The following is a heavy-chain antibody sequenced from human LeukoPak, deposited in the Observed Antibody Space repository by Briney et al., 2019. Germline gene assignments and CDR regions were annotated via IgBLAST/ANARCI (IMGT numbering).Heavy chain of an antibody. CDR1: GGTFSSYA. D-gene: IGHD3-10*01. CDR2: IIPIFGTA. Sequence: ASVKASCKASGGTFSSYAISWVRQAPGQGLEWMGGIIPIFGTANYAQKFQGRVTITADESTSTAYMELSSLRSEDTAVYYCASPGSGSSDYYYYGMDVWGKGTTVTVSS. V-gene: IGHV1-69*13. CDR3: ASPGSGSSDYYYYGMDV. J-gene: IGHJ6*04.